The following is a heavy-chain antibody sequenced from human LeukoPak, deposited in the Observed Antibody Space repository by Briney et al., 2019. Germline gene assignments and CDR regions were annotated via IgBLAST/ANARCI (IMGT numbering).Heavy chain of an antibody. CDR1: GYTFTGYY. CDR3: ARGPVIAYVWGSYRHGGIDY. Sequence: GASVKVSCKTSGYTFTGYYMHWVRQAPGQGLEWMGWINPNSGGTNYAQKFQGRVTMTRDTSISTAYMELSRLRSDDTAVYYCARGPVIAYVWGSYRHGGIDYWGQGTLVTVSS. D-gene: IGHD3-16*02. J-gene: IGHJ4*02. V-gene: IGHV1-2*02. CDR2: INPNSGGT.